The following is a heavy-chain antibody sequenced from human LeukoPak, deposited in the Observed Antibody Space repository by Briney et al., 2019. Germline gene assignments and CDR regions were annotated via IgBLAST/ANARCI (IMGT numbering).Heavy chain of an antibody. Sequence: GGSLRLSCAASGFTFSTYWMHWVRQAPGKGLVWVSRIINDESSSIYADSVKGRFTVSRDNSKNTLYLQMNSLRAEDTAMYYCARGLGYCTSTTCLLPFDYWGQGTLVTVSS. D-gene: IGHD2-2*01. CDR1: GFTFSTYW. CDR2: IINDESSS. CDR3: ARGLGYCTSTTCLLPFDY. V-gene: IGHV3-74*01. J-gene: IGHJ4*02.